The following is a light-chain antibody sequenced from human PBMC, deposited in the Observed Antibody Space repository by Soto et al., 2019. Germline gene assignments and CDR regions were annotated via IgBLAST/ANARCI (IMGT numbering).Light chain of an antibody. V-gene: IGLV2-14*01. Sequence: QSALTQPASVSGSPGQSITISCTGTSSDVGGYNYVSWYQQHPGKAPKLMIYEVTTRPSGVSNRFSGSKSGNTASLTISGLRPEDEADYFCSSYTRTATRYVFGSGTKLTVL. CDR1: SSDVGGYNY. J-gene: IGLJ1*01. CDR2: EVT. CDR3: SSYTRTATRYV.